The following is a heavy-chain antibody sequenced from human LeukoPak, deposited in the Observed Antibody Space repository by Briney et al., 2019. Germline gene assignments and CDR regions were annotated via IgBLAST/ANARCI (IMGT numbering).Heavy chain of an antibody. CDR1: GFTFSSYW. V-gene: IGHV3-7*01. CDR2: IKQDGSEK. J-gene: IGHJ4*02. CDR3: ARGALKSIAAAGTFDY. D-gene: IGHD6-13*01. Sequence: PGGSLRLSCAASGFTFSSYWMSWVRQAPGKGLEWVANIKQDGSEKYYVDSVKGRFTISRDNAKNSLYLQMNSLRAEDTAVYYCARGALKSIAAAGTFDYWGQGTLVTVSS.